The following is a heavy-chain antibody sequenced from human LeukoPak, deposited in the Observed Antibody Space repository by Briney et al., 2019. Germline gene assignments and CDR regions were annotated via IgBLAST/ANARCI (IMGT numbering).Heavy chain of an antibody. Sequence: GGSLRLSCAASGFAFSTFWMTRVRQAPGKGLEWVANIKQDGSEKYYVDSVKGRFTISRDNAMNSLYLQMNSLRAEDTAVYYCARGGSNFDYWGQGTLVTVSS. J-gene: IGHJ4*02. V-gene: IGHV3-7*01. CDR1: GFAFSTFW. CDR3: ARGGSNFDY. CDR2: IKQDGSEK.